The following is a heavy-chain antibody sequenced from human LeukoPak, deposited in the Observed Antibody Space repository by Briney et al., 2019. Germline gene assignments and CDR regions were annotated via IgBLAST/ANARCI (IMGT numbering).Heavy chain of an antibody. CDR1: KVTFSDYA. D-gene: IGHD3/OR15-3a*01. CDR3: AKGTGINHYHWIDP. Sequence: GGSLRLSCAASKVTFSDYAMNWVRETPGEGLEWVSGISGSGGNTYYADSVKGRFTISRDNSKNTLYLQMNSLRAEDTALYYCAKGTGINHYHWIDPWGQGTQVTVSS. J-gene: IGHJ5*02. CDR2: ISGSGGNT. V-gene: IGHV3-23*01.